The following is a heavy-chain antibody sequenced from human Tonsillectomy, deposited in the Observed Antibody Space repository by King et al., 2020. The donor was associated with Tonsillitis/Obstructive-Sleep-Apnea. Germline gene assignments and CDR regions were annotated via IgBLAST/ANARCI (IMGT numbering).Heavy chain of an antibody. CDR2: ISHDGTNK. V-gene: IGHV3-30*04. J-gene: IGHJ6*03. D-gene: IGHD4-17*01. Sequence: VQLVESGGGVVQPGRSLRLSCAASGFTFSHCAMNWVRQAPGQGLDWVAVISHDGTNKYYADSVKGRFTISRDNSKNTLYLEMNTLTADDTAVYYCARDSRFGDYGYYYYMDVWGKGTTVTVSS. CDR3: ARDSRFGDYGYYYYMDV. CDR1: GFTFSHCA.